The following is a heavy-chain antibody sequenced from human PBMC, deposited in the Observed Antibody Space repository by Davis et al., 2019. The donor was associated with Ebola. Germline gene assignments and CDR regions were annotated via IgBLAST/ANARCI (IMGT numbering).Heavy chain of an antibody. CDR2: ISYSGNT. J-gene: IGHJ4*02. CDR1: GDSVSSRF. V-gene: IGHV4-59*02. CDR3: ARDRKRNDYDSYFDY. Sequence: SETLSLTCTVSGDSVSSRFWSWVRQTPGMGLEWIGSISYSGNTNYNPSLKSRVIISIDTSKNQFSLRLTSLSAADTALYYCARDRKRNDYDSYFDYWGQGTLVTVSS. D-gene: IGHD1-1*01.